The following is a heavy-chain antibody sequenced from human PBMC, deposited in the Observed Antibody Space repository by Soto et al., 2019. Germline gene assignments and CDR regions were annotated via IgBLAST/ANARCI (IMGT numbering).Heavy chain of an antibody. CDR1: GFTFNSYA. CDR3: VKEGYMRSDWYGQFDY. D-gene: IGHD6-19*01. CDR2: ISSYGADR. Sequence: GGSLRLSCSASGFTFNSYAMHWVRQAPGKGLEFVSAISSYGADRYYADSVKGRFAISRDNSKNTLYLQMSSLRAEDTALYYCVKEGYMRSDWYGQFDYWGQGALVTVSS. J-gene: IGHJ4*02. V-gene: IGHV3-64D*06.